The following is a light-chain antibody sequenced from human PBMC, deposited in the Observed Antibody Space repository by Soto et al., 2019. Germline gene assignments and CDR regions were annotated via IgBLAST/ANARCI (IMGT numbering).Light chain of an antibody. CDR3: GTWDDSVSGWV. J-gene: IGLJ3*02. Sequence: QSVLTQPPSASGTPGQRVTISCSGSSSNIGSNYVYWYQQLPGTAPKLLIYTNNQRPSGVPDRFSGSKSGTSASLAIGGLRSEDEGGYYCGTWDDSVSGWVFGGGTKLTVL. CDR2: TNN. V-gene: IGLV1-47*02. CDR1: SSNIGSNY.